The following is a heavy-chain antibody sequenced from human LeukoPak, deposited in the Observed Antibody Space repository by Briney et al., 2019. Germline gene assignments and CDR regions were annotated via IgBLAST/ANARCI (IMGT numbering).Heavy chain of an antibody. CDR2: IYYGGNI. D-gene: IGHD5-24*01. Sequence: SETLSLTCSVSGASINSRDYNWAWVRQPPGKGLEWIATIYYGGNIDYNPSLKSRVTISVDTSKNHFSLRLSSVTAADTAVYFCARGPTMTTDCWGQGTLVTVSS. CDR1: GASINSRDYN. J-gene: IGHJ4*02. V-gene: IGHV4-39*02. CDR3: ARGPTMTTDC.